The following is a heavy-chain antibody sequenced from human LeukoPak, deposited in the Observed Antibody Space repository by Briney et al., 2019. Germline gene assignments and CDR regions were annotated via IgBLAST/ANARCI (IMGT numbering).Heavy chain of an antibody. CDR3: ARHTSTYLDH. J-gene: IGHJ4*02. CDR1: GYTFTGYH. V-gene: IGHV1-2*02. Sequence: GASVKVSCKASGYTFTGYHLHWVRQAPGQGLEWIGWINPDSGGTRYAQKFQGRVTMTRDTSITTAYMELSRLGSDDTAVYSCARHTSTYLDHWGQGALVTVSS. CDR2: INPDSGGT. D-gene: IGHD2-2*01.